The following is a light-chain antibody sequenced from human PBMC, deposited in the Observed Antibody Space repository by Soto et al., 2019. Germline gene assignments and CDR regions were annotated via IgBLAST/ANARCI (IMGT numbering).Light chain of an antibody. V-gene: IGLV2-8*01. CDR1: SSDVGGYNF. CDR3: SSYAGSKNFVV. CDR2: EVS. J-gene: IGLJ2*01. Sequence: QSALTQPPSASGSPGQSVTISCTGTSSDVGGYNFVSWYQHHPGKAPKLMLYEVSKRPSGVPDRFSASKSGNTASLTVSGLQADDEADYYCSSYAGSKNFVVFGGGTQLTVL.